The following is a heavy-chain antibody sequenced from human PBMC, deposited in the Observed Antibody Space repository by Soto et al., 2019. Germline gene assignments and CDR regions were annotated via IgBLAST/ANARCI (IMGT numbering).Heavy chain of an antibody. J-gene: IGHJ4*02. V-gene: IGHV4-4*07. D-gene: IGHD6-13*01. CDR3: ARDGTYTSNWYNFDY. CDR1: GDSVSSYF. Sequence: SETLSLTCTVSGDSVSSYFWSWIRQPAGKGLEWIGRIYVTGTTYYNPSLKSRASMSIDTSRNQLSLNLISVTAADTAVYFCARDGTYTSNWYNFDYWGRGTLVTVSS. CDR2: IYVTGTT.